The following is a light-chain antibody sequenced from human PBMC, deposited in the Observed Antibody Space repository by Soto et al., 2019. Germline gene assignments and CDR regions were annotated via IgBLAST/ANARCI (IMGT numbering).Light chain of an antibody. V-gene: IGLV2-14*01. Sequence: QSVLTQPASVSGSPGQSITISCPGTSSDVGGYNYVSWYQQHPGKAPKLMIYEVSKRPSGISNRFSGSKSGNTASLTISGLQAEDEADYYCSSYTSSSTLVFGGGTKVTVL. J-gene: IGLJ2*01. CDR1: SSDVGGYNY. CDR2: EVS. CDR3: SSYTSSSTLV.